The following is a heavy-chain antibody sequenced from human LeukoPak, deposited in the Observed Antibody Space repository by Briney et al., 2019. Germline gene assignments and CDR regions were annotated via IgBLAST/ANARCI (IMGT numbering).Heavy chain of an antibody. CDR3: ARQLYSSGWYDY. CDR2: INHSGST. D-gene: IGHD6-19*01. V-gene: IGHV4-34*01. CDR1: GGSFSGYY. J-gene: IGHJ4*02. Sequence: SETLSLTCAVYGGSFSGYYWSWIRQPPGKGLEWIGEINHSGSTNYNPSLKSRVTISVDTSKNQFSLKLSSVTAADTAVYYCARQLYSSGWYDYWGQGTLVTVSS.